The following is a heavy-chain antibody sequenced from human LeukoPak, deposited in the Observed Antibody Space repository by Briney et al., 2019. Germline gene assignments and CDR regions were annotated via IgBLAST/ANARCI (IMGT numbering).Heavy chain of an antibody. D-gene: IGHD4-17*01. V-gene: IGHV3-20*04. J-gene: IGHJ6*04. CDR2: INWNGGTT. CDR1: GFTFEDYG. Sequence: GSLRLSCAASGFTFEDYGMNWVRRAPGKGLEWVSGINWNGGTTGYADSVKGRFTISRDSAKKSVYLQMNSLRDDDTALYYCAREGYGDRCVDVWGKGTTVIVSS. CDR3: AREGYGDRCVDV.